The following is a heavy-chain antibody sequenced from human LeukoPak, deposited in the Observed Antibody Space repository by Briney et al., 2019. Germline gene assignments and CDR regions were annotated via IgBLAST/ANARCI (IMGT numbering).Heavy chain of an antibody. V-gene: IGHV3-74*01. CDR2: INTDGSST. CDR1: GFSFSSYW. Sequence: GGSLRLSCAASGFSFSSYWMHWVRQAPGKGLVWVSRINTDGSSTNYADSVKGRFTISRDHAKNTLYLQMNSPRAEDTAVYYCARGMRYYYYYYMDVWGKGTTVTVSS. D-gene: IGHD2-8*01. CDR3: ARGMRYYYYYYMDV. J-gene: IGHJ6*03.